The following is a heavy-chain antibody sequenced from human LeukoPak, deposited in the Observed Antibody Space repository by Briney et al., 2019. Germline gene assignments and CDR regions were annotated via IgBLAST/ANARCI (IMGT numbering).Heavy chain of an antibody. Sequence: PGGSLRLSCAASGFTFSSYWMSWVRQAPGKGLEWVANIKQDGSEKYYVDSVKGRFTISRDNAKNSLYLQMNSLRAEDTAVYYCAKVGSYGGNSDIDYWGQGTLVTVSS. CDR1: GFTFSSYW. V-gene: IGHV3-7*01. J-gene: IGHJ4*02. CDR3: AKVGSYGGNSDIDY. CDR2: IKQDGSEK. D-gene: IGHD4-23*01.